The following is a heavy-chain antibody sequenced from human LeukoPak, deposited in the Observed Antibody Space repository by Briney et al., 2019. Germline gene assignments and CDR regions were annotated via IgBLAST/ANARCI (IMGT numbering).Heavy chain of an antibody. CDR2: INPNSGGT. V-gene: IGHV1-2*02. D-gene: IGHD3-22*01. J-gene: IGHJ5*02. CDR3: ARDLGQYYDTSDNWFDP. Sequence: GASVKVSCKASGYTFTHYFIHWVRQAPGQGLEWMGWINPNSGGTNYAQKFQGRVTMTRDTSISTAYMELSRLRSDDTAVYYCARDLGQYYDTSDNWFDPWGQGTLVTVSS. CDR1: GYTFTHYF.